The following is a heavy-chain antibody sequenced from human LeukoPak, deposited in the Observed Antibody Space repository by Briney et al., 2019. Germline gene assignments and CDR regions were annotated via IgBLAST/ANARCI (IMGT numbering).Heavy chain of an antibody. D-gene: IGHD6-19*01. CDR1: GGSISSYY. Sequence: SETLSLTCTVSGGSISSYYWSWIRQPPGKGLEWIGEINHSGSTNYNPSLKSRVTISVDTSKNQFSLKLSSVTAADTAVYYCARVQAGYSSGWYYFDYWGQGTLVTVSS. CDR3: ARVQAGYSSGWYYFDY. J-gene: IGHJ4*02. CDR2: INHSGST. V-gene: IGHV4-34*01.